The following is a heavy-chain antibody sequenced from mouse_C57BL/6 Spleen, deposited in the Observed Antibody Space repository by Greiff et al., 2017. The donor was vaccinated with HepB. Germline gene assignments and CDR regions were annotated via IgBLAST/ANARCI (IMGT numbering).Heavy chain of an antibody. V-gene: IGHV1-39*01. CDR3: AATAQARNYAMDY. CDR1: GYSFTDYN. D-gene: IGHD3-2*02. J-gene: IGHJ4*01. CDR2: INPNYGTT. Sequence: VQLKQSGPELVKPGASVKISCKASGYSFTDYNMNWVKQSNGKSLEWIGVINPNYGTTSYNQKFKGKATLTVDQSSSTAYMQLNSLTSEDSAVYYCAATAQARNYAMDYWGQGTSVTVSS.